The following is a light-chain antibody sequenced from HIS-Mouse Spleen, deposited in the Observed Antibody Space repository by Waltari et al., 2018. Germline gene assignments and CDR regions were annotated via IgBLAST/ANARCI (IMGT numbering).Light chain of an antibody. CDR2: EVS. J-gene: IGLJ1*01. CDR3: SSYAGSTLYV. Sequence: LTQPPSASGSPGQSVTISCTGTRSDAGGYNYVPWYQQHPGKAPKLMIYEVSERPSGVPDRFSGSKSGNTASLTVSGLQAEDEADYYCSSYAGSTLYVFGTGTKVTVL. CDR1: RSDAGGYNY. V-gene: IGLV2-8*01.